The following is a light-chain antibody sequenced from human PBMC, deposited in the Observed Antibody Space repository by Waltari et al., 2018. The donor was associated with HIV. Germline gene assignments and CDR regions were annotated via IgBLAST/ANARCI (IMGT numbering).Light chain of an antibody. CDR2: EDY. J-gene: IGLJ3*02. V-gene: IGLV6-57*03. CDR1: SGTIASNY. CDR3: QSFDTNNHWV. Sequence: NFMLTQPHSVSESPEKTVTISCTLTSGTIASNYVQWFPQRPGKAPTTILYEDYQKPSGVPDRFSGTLDESSNSASLTISGVKTEDEADYYCQSFDTNNHWVFGGGTRLTVL.